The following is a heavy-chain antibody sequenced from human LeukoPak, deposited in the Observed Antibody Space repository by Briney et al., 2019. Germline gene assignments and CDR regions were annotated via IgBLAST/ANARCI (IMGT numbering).Heavy chain of an antibody. CDR3: ARGGAVAGIGMDV. CDR2: ISYDGSNK. J-gene: IGHJ6*02. D-gene: IGHD6-19*01. V-gene: IGHV3-30-3*01. CDR1: GFTFCSYA. Sequence: GRSLRLSCAASGFTFCSYAMHWVRQAPGKGLEWVAVISYDGSNKYYADSVKGRFTISRDNSKNTLYLQMNSLRAEDTAVYYCARGGAVAGIGMDVWGQGTTVTVSS.